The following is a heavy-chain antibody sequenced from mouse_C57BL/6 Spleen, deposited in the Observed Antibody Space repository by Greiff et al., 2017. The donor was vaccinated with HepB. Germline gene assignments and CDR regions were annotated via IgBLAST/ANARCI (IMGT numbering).Heavy chain of an antibody. V-gene: IGHV2-9-1*01. CDR1: GFSLTSYA. J-gene: IGHJ3*01. D-gene: IGHD2-4*01. CDR2: IWTGGGT. CDR3: ASLYYDYDWFAY. Sequence: VKLMESGPGLVAPSQSLSITCTVSGFSLTSYAISWVRQPPGKGLEWLGVIWTGGGTNYNSALKSRLSISKDNSKSQVFLKMNSLQTDDTARYYCASLYYDYDWFAYWGQGTLVTVSA.